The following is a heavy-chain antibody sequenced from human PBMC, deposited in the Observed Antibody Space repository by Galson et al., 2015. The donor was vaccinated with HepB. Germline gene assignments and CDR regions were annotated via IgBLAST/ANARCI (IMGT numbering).Heavy chain of an antibody. Sequence: SLRLSCAASGFSFYGFAMNWVRQAPGEGLEWISTISGSGSNTYYADSVRGRFTISRDNSENTLDLQMNSLRAEDTAFYYCARSLDYYDNSGYQSPSIDHWGQGTLVTVSS. CDR2: ISGSGSNT. D-gene: IGHD3-22*01. CDR1: GFSFYGFA. J-gene: IGHJ4*02. V-gene: IGHV3-23*01. CDR3: ARSLDYYDNSGYQSPSIDH.